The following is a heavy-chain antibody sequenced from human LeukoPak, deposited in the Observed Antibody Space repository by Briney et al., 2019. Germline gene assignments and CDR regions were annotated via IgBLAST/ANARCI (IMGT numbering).Heavy chain of an antibody. CDR3: ARAKLCGGDCYSFDY. D-gene: IGHD2-21*02. V-gene: IGHV3-64*01. J-gene: IGHJ4*02. CDR2: ISSNGGST. Sequence: GGSLRLSCAASGFTFSSYAMHWVRQAPGKGLEYVSAISSNGGSTYYANSVKGRFTISRDNSKNTLYLQMGSLRAEDMAVYYCARAKLCGGDCYSFDYWGQGTLVTVSS. CDR1: GFTFSSYA.